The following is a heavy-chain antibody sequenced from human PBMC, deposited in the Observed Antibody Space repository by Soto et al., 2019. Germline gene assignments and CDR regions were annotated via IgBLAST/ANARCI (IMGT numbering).Heavy chain of an antibody. D-gene: IGHD3-10*01. Sequence: ASVKVSCKASGYTFTSYYMHWVRQAPGQGLEWMGIINPSGGSTSYAQKFQGRVTITADESTSTAYMELSSLRSEDTAVYYCARAYYGSGTPLGPFDYWGQGTLVTVSS. CDR3: ARAYYGSGTPLGPFDY. J-gene: IGHJ4*02. CDR2: INPSGGST. CDR1: GYTFTSYY. V-gene: IGHV1-46*01.